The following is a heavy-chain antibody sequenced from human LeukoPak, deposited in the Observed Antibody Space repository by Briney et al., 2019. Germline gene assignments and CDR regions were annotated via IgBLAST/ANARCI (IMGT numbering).Heavy chain of an antibody. V-gene: IGHV1-69*13. CDR3: AREPPSYDSSLNWFDP. D-gene: IGHD3-22*01. Sequence: SVKVSCKASGGTFSSYAISRVRQAPGQGLEWMGGIIPIFGTANYAQKFQGRVTITADESTSTAYMELSSLRSEDTAVYYCAREPPSYDSSLNWFDPWGQGTLVTVSS. CDR1: GGTFSSYA. CDR2: IIPIFGTA. J-gene: IGHJ5*02.